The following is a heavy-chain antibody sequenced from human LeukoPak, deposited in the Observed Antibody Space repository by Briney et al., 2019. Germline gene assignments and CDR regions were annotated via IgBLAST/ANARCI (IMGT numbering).Heavy chain of an antibody. J-gene: IGHJ3*02. CDR3: ARARGSPYAFDI. CDR1: GGSISSYY. Sequence: PSETLSLTCTVFGGSISSYYWSWIRQPPGKGLEWIGYIYYSGSTNYNPSLKSRVTISVDTSKNQFSLKLSSVTAADTAVYYCARARGSPYAFDIWGQGTMVTVSS. D-gene: IGHD3-16*01. CDR2: IYYSGST. V-gene: IGHV4-59*01.